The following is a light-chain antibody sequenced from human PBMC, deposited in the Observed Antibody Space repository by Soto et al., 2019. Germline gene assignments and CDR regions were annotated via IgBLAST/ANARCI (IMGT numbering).Light chain of an antibody. J-gene: IGLJ2*01. CDR3: SSYASSSTLVV. CDR1: SSDVGGYDY. V-gene: IGLV2-14*03. CDR2: DVS. Sequence: QSALTQPASVSGSPGQSITISCTGTSSDVGGYDYVSWYQHHPGKAPKLMIYDVSNRPSGASNRFSGSKSGNTASLTISGLQVEDEADYYCSSYASSSTLVVFGGGTKVTVL.